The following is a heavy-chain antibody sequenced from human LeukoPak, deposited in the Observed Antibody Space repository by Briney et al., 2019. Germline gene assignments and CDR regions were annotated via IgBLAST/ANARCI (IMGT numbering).Heavy chain of an antibody. J-gene: IGHJ4*02. CDR3: AREGYYDSSGYYYEAFDY. CDR2: LSGSSSYI. V-gene: IGHV3-21*01. D-gene: IGHD3-22*01. CDR1: GFTFSSYA. Sequence: PGGSLRLSCAASGFTFSSYALHWARQAPGKGLEWVSSLSGSSSYIYYADSVKGRFTISRDNAKNSLYLQMNSLRAEDTAVYYCAREGYYDSSGYYYEAFDYWGQGTLVTVSS.